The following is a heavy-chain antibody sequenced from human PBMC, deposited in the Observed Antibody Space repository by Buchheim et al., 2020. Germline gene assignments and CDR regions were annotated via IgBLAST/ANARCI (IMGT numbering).Heavy chain of an antibody. CDR3: ARDRGGFQYFDY. CDR1: GFAFSSYA. CDR2: ISYDGSNK. V-gene: IGHV3-30-3*01. D-gene: IGHD3-16*01. J-gene: IGHJ4*02. Sequence: QVQLVESGGGVVQPGRSLRLSCAASGFAFSSYAMHWVRQAPGKGLEWVTVISYDGSNKYYADSVKGRFTISRDNSKNMLYLQMNSLRVEDTAVYYCARDRGGFQYFDYWGQGSL.